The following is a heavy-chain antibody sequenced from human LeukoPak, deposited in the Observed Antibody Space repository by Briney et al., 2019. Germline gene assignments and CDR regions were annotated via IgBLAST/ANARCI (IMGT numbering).Heavy chain of an antibody. CDR2: VYHSGGGNK. Sequence: PSGTLSLTCAVSGGSLSTTSWWVWLRQPPGKGLEWIGEVYHSGGGNKNYNPSLKSRATISIDTSRNQFPLKLTSATAADTAVYYCARETSQKGAHYMDVWGKGTTVTISS. CDR1: GGSLSTTSW. D-gene: IGHD3-16*01. V-gene: IGHV4-4*02. J-gene: IGHJ6*03. CDR3: ARETSQKGAHYMDV.